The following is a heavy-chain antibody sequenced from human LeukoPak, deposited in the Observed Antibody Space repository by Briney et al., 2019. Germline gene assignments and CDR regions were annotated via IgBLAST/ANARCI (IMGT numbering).Heavy chain of an antibody. V-gene: IGHV3-23*01. CDR1: DFPFTTYA. CDR3: ARAYYDSDAFDI. Sequence: GGSLRLSCAASDFPFTTYAMSWVRQAPGKGLEWVSSISGGGTITYYADSVKGRFTISRDNSKNTLYLQMNSLRAEDTAVYYCARAYYDSDAFDIWGQGTMVTASS. CDR2: ISGGGTIT. D-gene: IGHD3-22*01. J-gene: IGHJ3*02.